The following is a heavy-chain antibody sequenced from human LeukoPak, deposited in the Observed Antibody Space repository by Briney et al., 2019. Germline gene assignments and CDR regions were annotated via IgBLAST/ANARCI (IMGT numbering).Heavy chain of an antibody. Sequence: KTSETLSLTCAVYGGSFSGYYWSWIRQPPGKGLEWIGEINHSGSTNYNPSLKSRVTISVDTSKNQFSLKLSSVTAADTAVYYCARTYYDFWSGYYPRGAFNIWGQGTMVTVSS. V-gene: IGHV4-34*01. CDR3: ARTYYDFWSGYYPRGAFNI. J-gene: IGHJ3*02. CDR2: INHSGST. CDR1: GGSFSGYY. D-gene: IGHD3-3*01.